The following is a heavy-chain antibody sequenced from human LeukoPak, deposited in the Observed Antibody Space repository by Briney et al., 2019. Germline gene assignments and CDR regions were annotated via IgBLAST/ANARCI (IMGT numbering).Heavy chain of an antibody. D-gene: IGHD2-15*01. V-gene: IGHV1-2*02. CDR1: GYTFTGYY. Sequence: ASVKVSCKASGYTFTGYYMHWVRQAPGQGLEWMGWINPNSGGTNYAQKFQGRVTMTRDTSISTAYMELSRLRSDDTAVYYCARSSRPCSGGSCYLYSYYYHNMDVWGKGTTVTISS. J-gene: IGHJ6*03. CDR2: INPNSGGT. CDR3: ARSSRPCSGGSCYLYSYYYHNMDV.